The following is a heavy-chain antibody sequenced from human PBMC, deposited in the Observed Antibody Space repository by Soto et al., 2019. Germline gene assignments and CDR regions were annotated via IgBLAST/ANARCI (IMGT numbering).Heavy chain of an antibody. Sequence: GGSLRLSCAASGFTFSHYAMTWVRQAPGKGLEWVSVIRGSGDVTYYADSVQGRFAISRDNSKNTLYLQMNSLRDEDTAIYYCAKHRGPSYSYYMDVWGKGTTVTVSS. CDR1: GFTFSHYA. J-gene: IGHJ6*03. V-gene: IGHV3-23*01. CDR2: IRGSGDVT. CDR3: AKHRGPSYSYYMDV.